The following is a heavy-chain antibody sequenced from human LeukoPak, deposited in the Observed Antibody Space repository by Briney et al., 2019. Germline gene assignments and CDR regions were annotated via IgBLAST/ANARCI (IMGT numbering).Heavy chain of an antibody. D-gene: IGHD1-7*01. CDR3: ARESAYNWNYHDAFDI. CDR2: ISYDGSNK. J-gene: IGHJ3*02. V-gene: IGHV3-30*01. CDR1: GFTFSSYA. Sequence: GRSLRLSCAASGFTFSSYAMHWVRQAPGKGLEWVAVISYDGSNKYYADSVKGRFTISRDNSKNTLYLQMNSLRAEDTAVYYCARESAYNWNYHDAFDIWAKGQWSPSLQ.